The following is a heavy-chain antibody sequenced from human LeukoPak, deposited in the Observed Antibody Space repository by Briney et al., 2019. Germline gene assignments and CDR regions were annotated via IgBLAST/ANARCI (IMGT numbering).Heavy chain of an antibody. J-gene: IGHJ4*02. V-gene: IGHV3-15*01. CDR1: GFTFTNAW. CDR3: STDDYGL. CDR2: IKSKTDGGST. Sequence: GGSLRLSCVASGFTFTNAWMAWVRQAPGKGREWVARIKSKTDGGSTDYAAPMKGRFTISRDDLQSIVYLQMNSLKIEDTATYYCSTDDYGLWGQGTLVTVSS. D-gene: IGHD4-17*01.